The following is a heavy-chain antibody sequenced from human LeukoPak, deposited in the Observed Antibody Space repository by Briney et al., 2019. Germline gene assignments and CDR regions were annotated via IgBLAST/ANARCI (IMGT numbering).Heavy chain of an antibody. CDR3: ARHSTFEI. CDR2: ISYSGTT. Sequence: SETLSLTCTVSGGSISSYYWSWVRQPPGKELEWIGYISYSGTTKYNPSLKSRDTISVDTSKNQFSLKLSSVTAADTAVYYCARHSTFEIWGQGTMVSVSS. J-gene: IGHJ3*02. CDR1: GGSISSYY. V-gene: IGHV4-59*08.